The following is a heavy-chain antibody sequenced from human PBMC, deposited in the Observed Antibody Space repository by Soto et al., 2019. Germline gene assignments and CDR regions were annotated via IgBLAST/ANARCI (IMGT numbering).Heavy chain of an antibody. Sequence: QLQESGPGLVKPSETLSLTCTVSGGYINSNNYFWGWIRQPPGKGLEYVGSVHYSGGTYYKPALKSRITVSLYTAKNQISLRLKSVSAPDTAVYYCASIVVGATGHTDFDHWGQGTLVTVSS. CDR2: VHYSGGT. CDR1: GGYINSNNYF. J-gene: IGHJ4*02. V-gene: IGHV4-39*01. D-gene: IGHD2-15*01. CDR3: ASIVVGATGHTDFDH.